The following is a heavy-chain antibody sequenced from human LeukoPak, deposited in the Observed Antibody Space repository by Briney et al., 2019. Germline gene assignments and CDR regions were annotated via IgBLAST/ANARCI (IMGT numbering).Heavy chain of an antibody. V-gene: IGHV3-66*01. J-gene: IGHJ4*02. D-gene: IGHD1-7*01. CDR1: GFTVSSNY. CDR2: IYSGGST. CDR3: ARAPPYNWNYDY. Sequence: PGGSLRLSCAASGFTVSSNYMSWVRPAPGKGLEWVSVIYSGGSTYYADSVKGRFTISRDNSKITLYLQMNSLRAEDTAVYYCARAPPYNWNYDYWGQGTLVTVSS.